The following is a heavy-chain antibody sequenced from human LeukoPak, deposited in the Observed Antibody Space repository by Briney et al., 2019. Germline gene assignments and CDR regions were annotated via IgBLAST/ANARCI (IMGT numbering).Heavy chain of an antibody. CDR1: GFTFRSHA. CDR2: IYENGGTT. D-gene: IGHD1-26*01. J-gene: IGHJ3*02. Sequence: GGSLRLSCVGSGFTFRSHAMSWVRQAPEKGLEFVSGIYENGGTTYYADSVKGRFTISRDNSKNTLYLQMNDLRAEDAALYYCAKDGRVGTAGDAFDIWGQGTMVSVSS. CDR3: AKDGRVGTAGDAFDI. V-gene: IGHV3-23*01.